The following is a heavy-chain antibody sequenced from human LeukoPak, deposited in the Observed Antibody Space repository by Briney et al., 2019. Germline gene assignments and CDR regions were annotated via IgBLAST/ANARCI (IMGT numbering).Heavy chain of an antibody. CDR1: GGSISSYY. D-gene: IGHD3-10*01. Sequence: SETLSLTCTVSGGSISSYYWSWIRQPAGKGLEWIGRIYTSGSTNYNPSLKSRVTMSVDTSKNQFSLKLSSVTAADTAVYYCARVYAEYYGSGSPLYYFDYWGQGTLVTVSS. J-gene: IGHJ4*02. CDR3: ARVYAEYYGSGSPLYYFDY. V-gene: IGHV4-4*07. CDR2: IYTSGST.